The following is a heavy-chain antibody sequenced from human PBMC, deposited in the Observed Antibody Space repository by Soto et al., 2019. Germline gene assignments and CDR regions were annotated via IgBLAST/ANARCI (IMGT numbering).Heavy chain of an antibody. D-gene: IGHD1-26*01. J-gene: IGHJ4*02. V-gene: IGHV3-30-3*01. CDR3: ARAPSGSYPEFDY. CDR1: GFIFSSYT. CDR2: ITYDGSNQ. Sequence: QVQLVESGGGVVQPGRSLRLSCAASGFIFSSYTMHWVRQAPGKGLEWVGVITYDGSNQYYADSVKGRFTISRDNSRNMLFLQMNSLRPDDTAVYYCARAPSGSYPEFDYWRQGTLVTVSS.